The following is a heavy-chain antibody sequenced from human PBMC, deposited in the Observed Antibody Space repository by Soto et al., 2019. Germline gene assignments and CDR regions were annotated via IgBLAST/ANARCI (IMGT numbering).Heavy chain of an antibody. D-gene: IGHD2-21*02. V-gene: IGHV4-30-4*01. CDR3: AREDDGGDRDYYGLDV. CDR2: VHYSGSV. J-gene: IGHJ6*02. CDR1: GGSISFDHYH. Sequence: SETLSLTCTGSGGSISFDHYHWTWIRQPPGKGLEWIGYVHYSGSVLYNPSLQSRVSISVDTSKNQFSLTLSSVTAADTAVYFCAREDDGGDRDYYGLDVWGQGTTVTVSS.